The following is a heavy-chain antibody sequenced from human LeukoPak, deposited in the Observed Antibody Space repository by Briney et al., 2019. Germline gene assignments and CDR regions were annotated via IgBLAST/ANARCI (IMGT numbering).Heavy chain of an antibody. Sequence: GESLKISCKGSGYSFTSYWIGWVRQMPGKGLEWMGIIYPGDSDTRYSPSFQGQVTISADKSISTAYLPWSSLKASDTAMYYCATTKNYYYYGMDVWGQGTTVTVSS. CDR1: GYSFTSYW. V-gene: IGHV5-51*01. D-gene: IGHD1-26*01. CDR2: IYPGDSDT. CDR3: ATTKNYYYYGMDV. J-gene: IGHJ6*02.